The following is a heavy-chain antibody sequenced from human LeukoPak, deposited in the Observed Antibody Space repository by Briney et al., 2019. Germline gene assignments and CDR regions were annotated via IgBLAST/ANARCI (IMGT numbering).Heavy chain of an antibody. D-gene: IGHD3-10*01. V-gene: IGHV4-4*07. CDR1: GGSISGYL. Sequence: PSETLSLTCTVSGGSISGYLWSWIRQPAGKGLEWVGRTFDSGSTSYTPSLESRVTMSVGTPKNQFSLRLSSATAADTAVYFCVREIPHYGIDYWGQGTLVTVSS. CDR2: TFDSGST. CDR3: VREIPHYGIDY. J-gene: IGHJ4*02.